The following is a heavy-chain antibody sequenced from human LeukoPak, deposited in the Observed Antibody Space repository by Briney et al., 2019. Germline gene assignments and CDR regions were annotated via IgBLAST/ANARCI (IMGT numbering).Heavy chain of an antibody. J-gene: IGHJ4*02. D-gene: IGHD3-22*01. CDR1: GFTFSSYA. V-gene: IGHV3-23*01. CDR2: ISGSGGST. CDR3: AILSPYYYDSSGYLGHPY. Sequence: PGGSLRLSCAASGFTFSSYAMSWVRQAPGKGLEWVSAISGSGGSTYYADSVKGRFTISRDNSKNTLYLQMNSLRAEDTAVYYCAILSPYYYDSSGYLGHPYWGQGTLVTGSS.